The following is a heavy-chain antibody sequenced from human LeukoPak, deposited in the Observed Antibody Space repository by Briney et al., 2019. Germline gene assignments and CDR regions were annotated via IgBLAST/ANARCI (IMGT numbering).Heavy chain of an antibody. V-gene: IGHV4-59*08. CDR1: GGSMSNYY. Sequence: SETLSLTCTVSGGSMSNYYWNWIRQPPGKGLEWIGYMFYTGSGKYNPSLKSRVTISVDTSKNQFSLKLSSVTAADTAVYYCARWYSSGWAFDYWGQGTLVTVSS. CDR2: MFYTGSG. CDR3: ARWYSSGWAFDY. D-gene: IGHD6-19*01. J-gene: IGHJ4*02.